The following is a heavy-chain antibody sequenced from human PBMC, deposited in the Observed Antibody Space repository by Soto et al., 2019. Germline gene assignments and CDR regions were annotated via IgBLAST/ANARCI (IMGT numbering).Heavy chain of an antibody. CDR1: GYTFTSYY. V-gene: IGHV1-46*01. Sequence: ASVKVSCKASGYTFTSYYMHWVRQAPGQGLEWMGIINPSGGSTSYAQKFQGRVTMTRDTSTSTVYMELSSLRSEDTAVYYCAREFTYYYDSSGPYYYGMDVWGQGTTVTVSS. CDR3: AREFTYYYDSSGPYYYGMDV. J-gene: IGHJ6*02. D-gene: IGHD3-22*01. CDR2: INPSGGST.